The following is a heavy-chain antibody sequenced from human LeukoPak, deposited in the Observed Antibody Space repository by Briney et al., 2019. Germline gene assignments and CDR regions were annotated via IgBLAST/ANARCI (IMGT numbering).Heavy chain of an antibody. CDR3: AGSAYYYYMDV. CDR2: MYPSGSI. V-gene: IGHV4-4*07. D-gene: IGHD3-10*01. J-gene: IGHJ6*03. CDR1: GGSISTYY. Sequence: SETLSLTCTVSGGSISTYYWSWIRQPAGKGLEWIGRMYPSGSITYKPSLKSRVTMSVDTSKKQFSLRLSSVTAADTAVYYCAGSAYYYYMDVWGKGTTVTVSS.